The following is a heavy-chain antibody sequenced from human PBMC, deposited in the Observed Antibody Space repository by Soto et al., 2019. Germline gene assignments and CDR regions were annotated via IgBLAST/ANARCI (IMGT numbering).Heavy chain of an antibody. CDR3: ARAGPRPYYSFGMGV. Sequence: QVQLVQSGAEVKKPGASVKVSCKSSGYTFTMSGISWVRQAPGQGLEWMGWISGYNGNTNYEQKFQDRITMTTDTSTNAAYIERRSLRSDDPAVYYCARAGPRPYYSFGMGVWGPGTTVTVSS. J-gene: IGHJ6*02. CDR2: ISGYNGNT. V-gene: IGHV1-18*01. CDR1: GYTFTMSG.